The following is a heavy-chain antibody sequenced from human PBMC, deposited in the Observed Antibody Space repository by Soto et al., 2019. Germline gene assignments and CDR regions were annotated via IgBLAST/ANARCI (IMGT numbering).Heavy chain of an antibody. Sequence: QVQLGESGGGVVQPGRSLRLSCAASGFTFSSYAMHWVRQAPGKGLEWVAVISYDGSNKYYADSVKGRFTISRDNSKNTLYLQIKSLRAEDTAVYYCARAPVATTEHYYYGMDVWGQGTTVTVSS. J-gene: IGHJ6*02. CDR1: GFTFSSYA. CDR2: ISYDGSNK. CDR3: ARAPVATTEHYYYGMDV. D-gene: IGHD5-12*01. V-gene: IGHV3-30-3*01.